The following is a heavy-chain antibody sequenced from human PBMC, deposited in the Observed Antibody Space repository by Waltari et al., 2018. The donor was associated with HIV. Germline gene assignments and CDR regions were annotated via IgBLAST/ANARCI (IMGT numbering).Heavy chain of an antibody. CDR2: IGTTAIYT. J-gene: IGHJ4*01. CDR3: ARGDYCSYVGCPYYFDH. V-gene: IGHV3-21*01. CDR1: GATCRSYG. Sequence: EVYLVASGGGVVKPGGSLILSLAACGATCRSYGFRWVRQAPGKGLEWVSSIGTTAIYTYYADSVRGRFSISKDSAKNKVFLQMNSLRVEYTAVYYCARGDYCSYVGCPYYFDHWGHGVLVTVSS. D-gene: IGHD2-8*01.